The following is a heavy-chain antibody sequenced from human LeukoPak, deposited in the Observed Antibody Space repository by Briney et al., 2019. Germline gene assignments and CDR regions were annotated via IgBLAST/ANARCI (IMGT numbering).Heavy chain of an antibody. CDR3: ARGRAGAAALDF. D-gene: IGHD2-2*01. J-gene: IGHJ4*02. Sequence: SETLSLTCAVYGGSFSGHYWTWIRQAPGKGLEWIGESTHTGSTNYNPSLKSRVTISVDTSKNQFSLKLTSVSAADTAVYHCARGRAGAAALDFWGPGTLVTVSS. CDR2: STHTGST. V-gene: IGHV4-34*01. CDR1: GGSFSGHY.